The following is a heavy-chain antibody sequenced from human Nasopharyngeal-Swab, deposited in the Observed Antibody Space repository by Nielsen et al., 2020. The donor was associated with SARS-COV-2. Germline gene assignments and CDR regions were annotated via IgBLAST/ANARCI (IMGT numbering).Heavy chain of an antibody. CDR2: IKQDGSEK. Sequence: WIRQPPGKGLEWVANIKQDGSEKYYVDSVKGRFTISRDNAKNSLYLQMNSLRAEDTAVYYCARDRDGYNLGTGDYWGQGTLVTVSS. V-gene: IGHV3-7*03. D-gene: IGHD5-24*01. CDR3: ARDRDGYNLGTGDY. J-gene: IGHJ4*02.